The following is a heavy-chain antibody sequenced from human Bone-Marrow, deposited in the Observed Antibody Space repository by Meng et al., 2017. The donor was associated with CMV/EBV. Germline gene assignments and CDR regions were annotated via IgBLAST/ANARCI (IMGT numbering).Heavy chain of an antibody. Sequence: SVKVSCKASGGTFSHYGFTWVRQTPGQGLEFMGEIIPIYSTPNYAQKFRGRVTISTDESTSTAYMELNRLKSEDTAMYYCAVNYNILTGYVTGFDYWGQGTLVAVSS. V-gene: IGHV1-69*05. CDR1: GGTFSHYG. CDR2: IIPIYSTP. CDR3: AVNYNILTGYVTGFDY. D-gene: IGHD3-9*01. J-gene: IGHJ4*02.